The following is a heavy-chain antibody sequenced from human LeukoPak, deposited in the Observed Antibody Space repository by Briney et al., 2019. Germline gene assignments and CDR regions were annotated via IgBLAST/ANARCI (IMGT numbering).Heavy chain of an antibody. CDR2: ISGSGGST. V-gene: IGHV3-23*01. CDR1: GFTVSSNS. J-gene: IGHJ3*02. Sequence: GGSLRLSCAASGFTVSSNSMSRVRQAPGKGLEWVSAISGSGGSTYYADSVKGRFTISRDNSKNTLYLQMNSLRAEDTAVYYCAKMTRCLRSAAGIGGGAFDIWGQGTMVTVSS. CDR3: AKMTRCLRSAAGIGGGAFDI. D-gene: IGHD6-13*01.